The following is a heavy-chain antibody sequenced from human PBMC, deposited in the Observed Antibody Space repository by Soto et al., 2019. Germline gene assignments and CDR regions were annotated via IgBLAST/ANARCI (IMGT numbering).Heavy chain of an antibody. CDR3: ARAPRYCTNGVCRVIDY. J-gene: IGHJ4*02. V-gene: IGHV3-33*01. Sequence: PGGSLRLSCAASGFTFSSYGMHWVRQAPGKGLGWVAVICYDGSNKYYADSVKGRFTISRDNSKNTLYLQMNSLRAEDTAVYYCARAPRYCTNGVCRVIDYWGQGTLVTVSS. CDR1: GFTFSSYG. CDR2: ICYDGSNK. D-gene: IGHD2-8*01.